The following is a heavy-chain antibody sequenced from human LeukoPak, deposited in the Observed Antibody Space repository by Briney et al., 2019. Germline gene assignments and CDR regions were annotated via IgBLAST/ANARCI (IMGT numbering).Heavy chain of an antibody. V-gene: IGHV3-33*01. J-gene: IGHJ4*02. D-gene: IGHD1-26*01. CDR2: IWSDGSNK. CDR1: GFTFSYDG. CDR3: ARASGSYDY. Sequence: PGGSLRLSCAASGFTFSYDGMRWVRQAPGKGLEWVAVIWSDGSNKYYADSVKGRFTISRDNSKNTMYLEMNSLRAEDTAMYYCARASGSYDYWGQGTLVTVSS.